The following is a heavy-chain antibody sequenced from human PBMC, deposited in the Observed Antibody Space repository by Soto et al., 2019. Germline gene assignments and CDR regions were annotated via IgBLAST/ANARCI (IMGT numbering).Heavy chain of an antibody. CDR3: ARTFRLGELSSSLDY. CDR2: INHSGST. Sequence: QVQLQQWGAGLLKPSETLSLTCAVYGGSFSGYYWSWIRQPPGKGLEWIGEINHSGSTTYNPSLKSRVTISVDTSKNQFSRTLSSVTAADTAVYYCARTFRLGELSSSLDYWGQGTLVTVSS. V-gene: IGHV4-34*01. J-gene: IGHJ4*02. CDR1: GGSFSGYY. D-gene: IGHD3-16*02.